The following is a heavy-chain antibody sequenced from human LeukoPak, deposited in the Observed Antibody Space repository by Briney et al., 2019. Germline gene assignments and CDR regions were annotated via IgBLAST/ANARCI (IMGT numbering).Heavy chain of an antibody. CDR2: IKTKTDGGTT. D-gene: IGHD2-21*02. CDR3: TTGPKVTAMNT. CDR1: GFTFSKAW. V-gene: IGHV3-15*01. J-gene: IGHJ5*02. Sequence: GGSLRLSCAASGFTFSKAWMTWVRQAPGKGLEWVGRIKTKTDGGTTEYAAPVKGRFTISRDDSKNTVPLQMNSLKNEDTAIYYCTTGPKVTAMNTWGQGTLVTVSS.